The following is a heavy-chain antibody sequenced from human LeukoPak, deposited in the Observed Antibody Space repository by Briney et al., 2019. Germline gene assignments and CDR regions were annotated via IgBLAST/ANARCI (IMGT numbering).Heavy chain of an antibody. CDR2: INPNSGGT. V-gene: IGHV1-2*02. CDR1: GYSFTGYY. D-gene: IGHD2-2*01. Sequence: PGESLKISCKGSGYSFTGYYMHWVRQAPGQGLEWMGWINPNSGGTNYAQKFQGRVTMTRDTSISTAYMELSRLRSDDTAVYYCARGGNRGYQLLSGPFDHWGQGTLVTVSS. CDR3: ARGGNRGYQLLSGPFDH. J-gene: IGHJ4*02.